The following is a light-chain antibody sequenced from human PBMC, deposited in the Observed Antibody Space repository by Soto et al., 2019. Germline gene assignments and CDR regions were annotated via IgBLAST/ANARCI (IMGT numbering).Light chain of an antibody. J-gene: IGLJ1*01. V-gene: IGLV2-11*01. CDR3: QSFDSTLSGGV. Sequence: QSVLTQPRSVSGSPGQSVTISCTGTSSDVGDYDFVSWYHQHPGKVPKVIIYDVSERPSGVPDRFSASKSDTSASLAITGLQSEDEAFYYCQSFDSTLSGGVFGTGTKVTVL. CDR1: SSDVGDYDF. CDR2: DVS.